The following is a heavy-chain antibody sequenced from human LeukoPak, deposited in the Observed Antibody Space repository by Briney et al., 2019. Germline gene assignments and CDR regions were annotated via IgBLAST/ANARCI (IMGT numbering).Heavy chain of an antibody. D-gene: IGHD4-11*01. Sequence: SETLSLTCNVSGVSINNYWWNWIRLPLGKGPEWIGSIYYSGTTYSDPSLKSRVTISVDSSKSQFSLKLSSVTAADTAVYYCARDRRGYGNYAGGFDYWGQGILVTVSA. CDR2: IYYSGTT. CDR3: ARDRRGYGNYAGGFDY. CDR1: GVSINNYW. V-gene: IGHV4-59*01. J-gene: IGHJ4*02.